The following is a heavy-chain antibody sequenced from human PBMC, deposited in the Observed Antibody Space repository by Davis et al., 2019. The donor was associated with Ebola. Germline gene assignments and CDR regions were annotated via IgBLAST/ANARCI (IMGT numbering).Heavy chain of an antibody. CDR1: GDSVSSGG. CDR2: TYYSSKWYN. V-gene: IGHV6-1*01. J-gene: IGHJ6*02. D-gene: IGHD5-18*01. CDR3: ARGWLRGGMDV. Sequence: HSQTLSLTCAISGDSVSSGGWNWIRQSPSRGLEWLGRTYYSSKWYNDYAVSVKSRITINPDTSKNQFSLHLNSVTPEDTALYYCARGWLRGGMDVWGEGTTVTV.